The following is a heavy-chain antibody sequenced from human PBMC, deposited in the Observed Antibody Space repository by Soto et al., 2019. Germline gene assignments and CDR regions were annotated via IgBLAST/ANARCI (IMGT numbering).Heavy chain of an antibody. Sequence: SGGSLRLSCAASGVTFSSYGMHWVRQAPGKGLEWVAVISYDGSNKYYADSVKGRFTISRDNSKNTLYLQMNSLRAEDTAVYYCARSMITFGGVIVITLFDYWGQGTLVTVSS. V-gene: IGHV3-30*03. J-gene: IGHJ4*02. D-gene: IGHD3-16*02. CDR2: ISYDGSNK. CDR3: ARSMITFGGVIVITLFDY. CDR1: GVTFSSYG.